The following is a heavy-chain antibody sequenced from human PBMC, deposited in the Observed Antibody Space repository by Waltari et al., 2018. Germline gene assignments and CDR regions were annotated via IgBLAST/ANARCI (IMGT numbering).Heavy chain of an antibody. CDR3: ARTAPYCSSTSCHIGPDYYYYYGMDV. D-gene: IGHD2-2*01. CDR2: IYHSGST. V-gene: IGHV4-4*02. Sequence: QVQLQESGPGLVKPSGTLSLTCAVSGGSISSSNWWSWVRQPPGKGLEWIGEIYHSGSTNYNPALKSRVTISVDKSKNQFSLKLSSVTAADTAVYYCARTAPYCSSTSCHIGPDYYYYYGMDVWGQGTTVTVSS. CDR1: GGSISSSNW. J-gene: IGHJ6*02.